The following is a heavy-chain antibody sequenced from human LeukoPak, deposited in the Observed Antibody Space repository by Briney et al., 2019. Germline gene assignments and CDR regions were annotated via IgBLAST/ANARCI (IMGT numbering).Heavy chain of an antibody. J-gene: IGHJ4*02. CDR1: GGTFSSYA. CDR3: ARDRVEIQLWLNY. CDR2: IIPIFGTA. V-gene: IGHV1-69*05. D-gene: IGHD5-18*01. Sequence: SVKVSCKASGGTFSSYAISWVRQAPGQGLEWMGRIIPIFGTANYAQKFQGRVTMTRDTPISTAYMELSRLRSDDTAVYYCARDRVEIQLWLNYWGQGTLVTVSS.